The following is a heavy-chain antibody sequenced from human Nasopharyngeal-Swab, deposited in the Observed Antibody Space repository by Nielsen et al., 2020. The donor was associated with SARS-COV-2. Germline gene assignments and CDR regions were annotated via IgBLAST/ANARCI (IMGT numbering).Heavy chain of an antibody. J-gene: IGHJ1*01. D-gene: IGHD4-11*01. CDR3: ASAVTGPLY. V-gene: IGHV3-23*01. Sequence: GESLKISCAASGYTFSDKAMTWVRQAPGKGLEWVSTISGSGATTYYADSVKGRFSISRDNSKDTLYLHMNSLRAEDTAVYYCASAVTGPLYWGQGTLVTVSS. CDR2: ISGSGATT. CDR1: GYTFSDKA.